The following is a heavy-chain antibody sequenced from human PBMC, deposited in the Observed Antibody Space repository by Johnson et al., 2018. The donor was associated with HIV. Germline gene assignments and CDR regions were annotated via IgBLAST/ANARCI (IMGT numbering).Heavy chain of an antibody. CDR2: ISGSGGST. Sequence: VQLVESRGVLVQPGGSLRLSCAASGFTFSTHDMHWVRQASGKGLEWVSAISGSGGSTYYADTVKGRFTISRENSKNTLYLQMNGLRAEDTAVYYCAKTVIVVVPAARSDAFDIWGQGTMVTVSS. V-gene: IGHV3-23*04. CDR3: AKTVIVVVPAARSDAFDI. J-gene: IGHJ3*02. D-gene: IGHD2-2*01. CDR1: GFTFSTHD.